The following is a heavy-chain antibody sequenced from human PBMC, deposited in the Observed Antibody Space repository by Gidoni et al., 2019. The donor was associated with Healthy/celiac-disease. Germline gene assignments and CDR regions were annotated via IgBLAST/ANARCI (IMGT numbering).Heavy chain of an antibody. Sequence: EVQMLESGGGWVQHGGSLGLSCASSGFTLGRYAMSWVRQAPGKGLEWVSAISGSGGSTYYADSVKGRFTISRDNSKNTLYLQMNSLRAEDTAVYYCAASYCSGGSCKFDYWGQGTLVTVSS. CDR3: AASYCSGGSCKFDY. V-gene: IGHV3-23*01. J-gene: IGHJ4*02. D-gene: IGHD2-15*01. CDR1: GFTLGRYA. CDR2: ISGSGGST.